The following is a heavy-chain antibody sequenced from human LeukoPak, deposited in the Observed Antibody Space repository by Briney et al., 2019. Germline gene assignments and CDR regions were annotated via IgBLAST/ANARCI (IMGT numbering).Heavy chain of an antibody. CDR3: ARDNGGTGWVH. Sequence: GGSLRLSCAASGFTFSSYSMSWVRQAPGKGPEWVANIKQDGGEKHYVDSVKGRFTISRDNVESSLYLQMNSLTAEDTAVYYCARDNGGTGWVHWGQGTLVTVSS. V-gene: IGHV3-7*05. J-gene: IGHJ4*02. CDR2: IKQDGGEK. D-gene: IGHD6-19*01. CDR1: GFTFSSYS.